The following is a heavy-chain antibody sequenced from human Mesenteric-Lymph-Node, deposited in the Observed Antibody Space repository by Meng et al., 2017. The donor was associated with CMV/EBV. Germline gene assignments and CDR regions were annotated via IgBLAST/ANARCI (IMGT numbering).Heavy chain of an antibody. D-gene: IGHD3-10*01. Sequence: GGSLRLSCAASGFSFSSYGMHWVRQAPGKGLVWASRINSDGSGTSYADSVKGRFTISRDNAKNTLYLQMNSLRAEDTAVYYCARPGVYWGQGTLVTVSS. CDR3: ARPGVY. V-gene: IGHV3-74*01. J-gene: IGHJ4*02. CDR2: INSDGSGT. CDR1: GFSFSSYG.